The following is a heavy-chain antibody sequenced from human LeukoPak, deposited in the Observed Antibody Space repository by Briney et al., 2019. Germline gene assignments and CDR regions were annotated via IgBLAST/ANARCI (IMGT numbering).Heavy chain of an antibody. V-gene: IGHV3-21*01. CDR3: ARAPVIVMHDWYFDL. J-gene: IGHJ2*01. D-gene: IGHD3-22*01. CDR1: GFTFSSYA. CDR2: ISSSSSFK. Sequence: GGSLRLSCAASGFTFSSYAMSWVRQAPGKGLEWVSSISSSSSFKYYLDSVKGRFTITRDNAKKSLYLQMNSLRVEDTAIYYCARAPVIVMHDWYFDLWGRGTLVTVSS.